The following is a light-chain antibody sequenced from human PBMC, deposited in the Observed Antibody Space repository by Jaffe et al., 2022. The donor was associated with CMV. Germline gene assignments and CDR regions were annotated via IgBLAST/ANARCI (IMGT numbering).Light chain of an antibody. CDR2: SDD. CDR3: SVWDDNLEHWV. Sequence: QSVVTQPPSASGTPGQRVTISCSGGHSNIGRNVVNWYQQVPGTAPRLLIYSDDHRPPGVGDRFSTSKSGTSVSLAISGLQSEDEADYYCSVWDDNLEHWVFGGGTKLTVL. V-gene: IGLV1-44*01. CDR1: HSNIGRNV. J-gene: IGLJ3*02.